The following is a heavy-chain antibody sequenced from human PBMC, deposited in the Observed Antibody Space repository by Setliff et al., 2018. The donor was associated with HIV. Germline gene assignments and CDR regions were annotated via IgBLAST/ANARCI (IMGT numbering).Heavy chain of an antibody. CDR1: GGSISTSRYY. D-gene: IGHD3-10*01. CDR3: ASLDGSESPYIYYYYMDV. V-gene: IGHV4-39*01. Sequence: PSETLSLTCTVSGGSISTSRYYWGWIRQPPGKGLECIGSINYRGNTYYNPSLKSRAAISVDTSKNQISLKLSSVTAADTAVYYCASLDGSESPYIYYYYMDVWGKGTAVTVSS. J-gene: IGHJ6*03. CDR2: INYRGNT.